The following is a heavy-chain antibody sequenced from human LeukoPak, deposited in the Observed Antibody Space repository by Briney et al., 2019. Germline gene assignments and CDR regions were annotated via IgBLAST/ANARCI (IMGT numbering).Heavy chain of an antibody. CDR3: ARDFSVKAFDI. V-gene: IGHV1-2*02. D-gene: IGHD2/OR15-2a*01. CDR1: GYTFTGYY. J-gene: IGHJ3*02. CDR2: INPNSGDT. Sequence: ASVKVSCKASGYTFTGYYMHWVRQAPGQGLEWMGWINPNSGDTNYAQKFQGRVTMTRDTSISTAYMELSRLRSDDTAVYYCARDFSVKAFDIWGQGTMVTVSS.